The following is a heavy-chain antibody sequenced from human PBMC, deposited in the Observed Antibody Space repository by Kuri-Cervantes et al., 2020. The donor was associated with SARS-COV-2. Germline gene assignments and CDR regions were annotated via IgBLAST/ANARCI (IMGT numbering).Heavy chain of an antibody. J-gene: IGHJ6*03. CDR2: IYYSGST. CDR1: GGPISSHY. CDR3: ARDRRVVIGGGGLAGYMDV. V-gene: IGHV4-59*11. Sequence: SESLSLSWPVGGGPISSHYGSWIRQPPGKGLEWIGYIYYSGSTNYNPSLKSRVTISVDTSKNQFSLKLSSVTAADTAVYYCARDRRVVIGGGGLAGYMDVWGNGTTVTVSS. D-gene: IGHD3-3*01.